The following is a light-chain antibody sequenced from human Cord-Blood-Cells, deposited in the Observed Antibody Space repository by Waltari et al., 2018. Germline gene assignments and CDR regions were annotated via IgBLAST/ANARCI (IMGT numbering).Light chain of an antibody. Sequence: DIQMTQSPSTLSASVGDRVTIPCRASQSISSYLYWYQQKPGKAPKLLIYASSSLQSGVPSRVSGSGSEIDFTLTISKLQPEDLATYYCQQSYSLTFGGGTKVEIK. CDR1: QSISSY. J-gene: IGKJ4*01. V-gene: IGKV1-39*01. CDR2: ASS. CDR3: QQSYSLT.